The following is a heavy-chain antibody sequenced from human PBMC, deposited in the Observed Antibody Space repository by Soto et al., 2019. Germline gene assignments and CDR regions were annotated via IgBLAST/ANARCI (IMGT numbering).Heavy chain of an antibody. CDR3: AKDLYGAGWYNYFDP. CDR2: ISHDGGVK. J-gene: IGHJ5*02. CDR1: GFTFSTTG. V-gene: IGHV3-30*18. D-gene: IGHD6-19*01. Sequence: QVHLVESGGGVVQPGRSLRLSCAASGFTFSTTGMHWVRQAPGKGLEWVAMISHDGGVKHYTDSVKGRFTISRDTSNNPVYLQMNSLRPEDTAMYHCAKDLYGAGWYNYFDPWGQGTPVTVSS.